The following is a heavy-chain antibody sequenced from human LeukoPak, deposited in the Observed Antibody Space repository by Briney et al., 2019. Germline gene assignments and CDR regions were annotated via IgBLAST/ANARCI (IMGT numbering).Heavy chain of an antibody. CDR3: ASSDSSGYYTFDY. CDR1: GGSISSGGYS. D-gene: IGHD3-22*01. Sequence: SETLSLTCAVSGGSISSGGYSWSWIRQPPGKGLEWIGYIYHSGSTYYNPSLKSRVTISVDRSKNQFSLKLSSVTAADTAVYYCASSDSSGYYTFDYWGQGTLVTVSS. CDR2: IYHSGST. J-gene: IGHJ4*02. V-gene: IGHV4-30-2*01.